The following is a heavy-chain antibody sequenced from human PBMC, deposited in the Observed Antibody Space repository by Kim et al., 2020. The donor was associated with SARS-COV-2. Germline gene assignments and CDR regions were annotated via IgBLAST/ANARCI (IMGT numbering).Heavy chain of an antibody. D-gene: IGHD2-21*01. CDR1: GYTFTSYD. Sequence: ASVKVSCKASGYTFTSYDINWVRQATGQGLEWMGWMNPNSGNTGYAQKLQGRVTMTRNTSISTAVMELGSLRSEDTAVYYYARGHLKGIVVEIAPRPYYNYMDVWGKETTVTVSS. CDR3: ARGHLKGIVVEIAPRPYYNYMDV. CDR2: MNPNSGNT. J-gene: IGHJ6*03. V-gene: IGHV1-8*01.